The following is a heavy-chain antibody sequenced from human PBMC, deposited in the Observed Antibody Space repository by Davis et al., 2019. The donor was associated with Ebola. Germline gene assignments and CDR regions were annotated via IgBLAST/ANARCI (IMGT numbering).Heavy chain of an antibody. CDR1: GYTLTEFS. CDR2: FDPEDGET. D-gene: IGHD6-19*01. J-gene: IGHJ5*02. CDR3: ATFIVAVAGSRFNWFDP. V-gene: IGHV1-24*01. Sequence: ASVKVSCKVSGYTLTEFSMHWVRQAPGKGLEWMGGFDPEDGETIYAQKFQGRVTMTEDTSTDTAYMELSSLRSEDTAVYYCATFIVAVAGSRFNWFDPWGQGTLVTVSS.